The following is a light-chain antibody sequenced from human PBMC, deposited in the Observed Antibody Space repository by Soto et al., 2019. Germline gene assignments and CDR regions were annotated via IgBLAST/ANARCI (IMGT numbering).Light chain of an antibody. CDR2: EVS. CDR3: SSYAGSNNLV. J-gene: IGLJ2*01. CDR1: SNDVGAYNY. Sequence: QSALTQPPSASGSPGQSVTISCTGTSNDVGAYNYVSWYQQHPGKAPKLMIYEVSERPSGVPDRFSGSKSGNTASLTVSGLQAEYEADFYCSSYAGSNNLVFGGGTKLTVL. V-gene: IGLV2-8*01.